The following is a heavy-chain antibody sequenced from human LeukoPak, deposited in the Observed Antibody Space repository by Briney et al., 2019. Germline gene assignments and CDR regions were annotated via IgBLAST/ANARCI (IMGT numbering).Heavy chain of an antibody. V-gene: IGHV3-7*01. CDR1: GFTFSSYW. Sequence: PGRSLRLSCAASGFTFSSYWMSWVRQAPGKGLEWVANIKQDGSDKYYVDSVKGRFTISRDNAKNSLYLQMNSLRAEDTAVYYCARDWLVITMVRGVIVWVDYYGMDVWGQGTTVTVSS. J-gene: IGHJ6*02. CDR2: IKQDGSDK. CDR3: ARDWLVITMVRGVIVWVDYYGMDV. D-gene: IGHD3-10*01.